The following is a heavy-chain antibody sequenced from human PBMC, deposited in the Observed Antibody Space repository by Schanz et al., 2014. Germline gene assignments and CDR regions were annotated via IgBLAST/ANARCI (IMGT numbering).Heavy chain of an antibody. CDR3: AKGRFGELSAFDI. V-gene: IGHV3-66*01. CDR1: GFSVGNKY. Sequence: DVHLLESGGGLVQPGGSLRLSCAASGFSVGNKYMNWVRQAPGKGLEWVSFIYIGGNTYYADSVKGRFTISRDNSKNTVYIQMNSLRAEDTAVYYCAKGRFGELSAFDIWGQGTMVTVSS. CDR2: IYIGGNT. J-gene: IGHJ3*02. D-gene: IGHD3-10*01.